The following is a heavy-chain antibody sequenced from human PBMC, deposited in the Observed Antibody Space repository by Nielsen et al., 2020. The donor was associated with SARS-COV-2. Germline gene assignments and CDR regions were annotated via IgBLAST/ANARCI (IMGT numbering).Heavy chain of an antibody. V-gene: IGHV3-33*01. CDR2: IWYDGSNK. Sequence: GESLKISCAASGFTFSSYGMHWVRQAPGKGLEWVAVIWYDGSNKYYADSVKGRFTISRDNSKNTLYLQMNSLRAEDTAVYYCARVSWFGELVFDYWGQGTLVTVSS. D-gene: IGHD3-10*01. J-gene: IGHJ4*02. CDR1: GFTFSSYG. CDR3: ARVSWFGELVFDY.